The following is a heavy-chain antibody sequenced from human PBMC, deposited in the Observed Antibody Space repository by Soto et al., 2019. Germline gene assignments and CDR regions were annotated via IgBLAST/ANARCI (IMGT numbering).Heavy chain of an antibody. CDR3: AKGGLEPFEF. V-gene: IGHV3-74*01. Sequence: PGGSLRLPCEASGFTFRTFWTHWVRQAPGEGLVWVSRMNPEETTTNYADSVRGRFTISRDNAKNTLYLQMNSLRPEDTAVYYCAKGGLEPFEFWGQGTLVTVSS. J-gene: IGHJ4*02. D-gene: IGHD1-1*01. CDR1: GFTFRTFW. CDR2: MNPEETTT.